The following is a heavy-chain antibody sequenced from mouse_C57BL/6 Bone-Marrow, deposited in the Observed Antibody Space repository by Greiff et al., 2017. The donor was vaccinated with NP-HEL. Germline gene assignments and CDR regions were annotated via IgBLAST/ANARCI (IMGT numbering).Heavy chain of an antibody. J-gene: IGHJ2*01. D-gene: IGHD2-2*01. Sequence: QVQLKQPGAELVKPGASVKMSCKASGYTFTSYWITWVKQRPGQGLEWIGDIYPGSGSTNYNEKFKSKATLTVDTSSSTAYMQLSSLTSEDSAVYYCARGGGYDGGFDYWGQGTTLTVSS. V-gene: IGHV1-55*01. CDR1: GYTFTSYW. CDR2: IYPGSGST. CDR3: ARGGGYDGGFDY.